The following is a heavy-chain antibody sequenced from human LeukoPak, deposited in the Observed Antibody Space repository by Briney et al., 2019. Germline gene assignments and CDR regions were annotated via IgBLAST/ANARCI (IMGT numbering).Heavy chain of an antibody. V-gene: IGHV1-18*01. Sequence: ASVKVSRKASGYTFTSYGISWVRQAPGQGLEWMGWISAYNGNTNYAQKLQGRVTMTTDTSTSTAYMEPRSLRSDDTAVYYCARDLLLAAAGTLDPYWFDPWGQGTLVTVSS. CDR2: ISAYNGNT. CDR3: ARDLLLAAAGTLDPYWFDP. J-gene: IGHJ5*02. CDR1: GYTFTSYG. D-gene: IGHD6-13*01.